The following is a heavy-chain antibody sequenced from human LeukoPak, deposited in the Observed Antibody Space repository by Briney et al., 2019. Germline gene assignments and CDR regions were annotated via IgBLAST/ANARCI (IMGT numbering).Heavy chain of an antibody. V-gene: IGHV4-34*01. D-gene: IGHD2-21*02. Sequence: SETLSLTCAVYGGSFSGYYWSWIRQPPGKGLEWIGEINHSGSTNYNPSLKSRVTISVDTSKNQFSLKLSSVTAADTAVYYCARGRHRQDIVVVTAPFDYWGQGTLVTVSS. J-gene: IGHJ4*02. CDR1: GGSFSGYY. CDR2: INHSGST. CDR3: ARGRHRQDIVVVTAPFDY.